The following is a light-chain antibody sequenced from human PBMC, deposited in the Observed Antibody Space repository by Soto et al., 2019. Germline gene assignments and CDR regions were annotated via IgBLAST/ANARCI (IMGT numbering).Light chain of an antibody. CDR1: QSVGSN. CDR3: QQYNNWPWT. V-gene: IGKV3-15*01. Sequence: EIVMTQSPATLSVSPGERVTLSCRARQSVGSNLAWYQQKPGQAPRLLIYGASTRATGFPARFSGSGSGTDFTLTISSLQSEDFAVYYCQQYNNWPWTFGQGTKVDIK. J-gene: IGKJ1*01. CDR2: GAS.